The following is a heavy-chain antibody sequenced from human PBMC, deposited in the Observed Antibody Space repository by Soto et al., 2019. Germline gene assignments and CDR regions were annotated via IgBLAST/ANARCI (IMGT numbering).Heavy chain of an antibody. CDR1: GGTFSSYT. CDR3: ARGTGYSYGPFDY. J-gene: IGHJ4*02. V-gene: IGHV1-69*02. D-gene: IGHD5-18*01. Sequence: QVQLVQSGAEVKKPGSSVKVSCKASGGTFSSYTISWVRQAPGQGLEWMGRIIPLLGIANYAQKFQGRVTFSAEKSTSTAYMELSSLRSEDTAVYYCARGTGYSYGPFDYWGQGTLVTVSS. CDR2: IIPLLGIA.